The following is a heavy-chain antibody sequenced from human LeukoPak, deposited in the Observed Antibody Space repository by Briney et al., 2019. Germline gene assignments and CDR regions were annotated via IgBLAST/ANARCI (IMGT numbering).Heavy chain of an antibody. CDR2: ISYDGSNK. J-gene: IGHJ4*02. CDR1: GLTFSSYG. Sequence: PGGSLRLSCAASGLTFSSYGMHWVRQAPGKGLEWVAVISYDGSNKYYADSVKGRFTISRDNTKNSLYLQMNFLRAEDTAVYYCARGLPRIGAFFDYWGQGAPVTVSS. V-gene: IGHV3-30*03. CDR3: ARGLPRIGAFFDY.